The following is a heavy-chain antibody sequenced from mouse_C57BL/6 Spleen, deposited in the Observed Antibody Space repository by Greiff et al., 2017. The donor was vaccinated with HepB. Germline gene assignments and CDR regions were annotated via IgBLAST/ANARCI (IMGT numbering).Heavy chain of an antibody. CDR1: GFTFSDYG. CDR3: ARDSSKEAIGY. J-gene: IGHJ4*01. Sequence: EVKLMESGGGLVKPGGSLKLSCAASGFTFSDYGMHWVRQAPEKGLEWVAYISSGSSTIYYADTVKGPFTIARDNAKNTLFLQMTSLRSADTAMYYYARDSSKEAIGYWGQGTPVTVST. V-gene: IGHV5-17*01. CDR2: ISSGSSTI. D-gene: IGHD1-1*01.